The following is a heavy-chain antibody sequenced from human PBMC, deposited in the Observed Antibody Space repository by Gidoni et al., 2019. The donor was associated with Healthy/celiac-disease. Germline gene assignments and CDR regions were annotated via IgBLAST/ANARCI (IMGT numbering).Heavy chain of an antibody. V-gene: IGHV4-34*01. D-gene: IGHD3-10*01. CDR1: GGSFSGYY. J-gene: IGHJ4*02. CDR3: ARGPRAGSRPTPFDY. Sequence: QVQLQQWGAGLLKPSETLSLTCAVYGGSFSGYYWSWIRQPPGKGLEWIGEINHSGSTNYNPSLKSRVTISVDTSKNQFSLKLSSVTAADTAVYYCARGPRAGSRPTPFDYWGQGTLVTVSS. CDR2: INHSGST.